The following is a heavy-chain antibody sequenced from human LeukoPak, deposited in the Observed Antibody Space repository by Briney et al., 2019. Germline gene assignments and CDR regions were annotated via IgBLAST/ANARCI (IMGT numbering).Heavy chain of an antibody. CDR2: IYTSGTTT. V-gene: IGHV4-61*09. Sequence: SETLSLTCAVSGYSISSGVYYWNWIRQPAGKGLEWIGHIYTSGTTTNSNPSLKSRVAISLDTSKNHFSLKLSSVTAADTAVYYCARAKKRSGRSRNFYLDVWGKGTTVTVSS. CDR1: GYSISSGVYY. J-gene: IGHJ6*03. D-gene: IGHD1-26*01. CDR3: ARAKKRSGRSRNFYLDV.